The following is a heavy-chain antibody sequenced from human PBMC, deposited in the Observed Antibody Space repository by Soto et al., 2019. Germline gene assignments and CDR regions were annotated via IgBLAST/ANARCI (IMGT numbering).Heavy chain of an antibody. CDR1: GGTFSSYA. J-gene: IGHJ6*02. D-gene: IGHD1-26*01. Sequence: QVQLVQSGAEVKKPGSSVKVSCKASGGTFSSYAISWVRQAPGQGLEWMGGIIPIFGTANYAQKFQGRVTITADESTSTAYMELSSLRSEDTAVYYCATIVGATKFNYYGMDVWGQGTTVTVSS. CDR3: ATIVGATKFNYYGMDV. CDR2: IIPIFGTA. V-gene: IGHV1-69*01.